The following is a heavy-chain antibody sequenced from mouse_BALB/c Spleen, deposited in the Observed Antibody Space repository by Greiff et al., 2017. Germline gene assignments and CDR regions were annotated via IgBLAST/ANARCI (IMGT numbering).Heavy chain of an antibody. CDR3: ARDKGSTMMTPFAY. J-gene: IGHJ3*01. Sequence: EVKLMESGGGLVKPGGSLKLSCAASGFTFSSYAMSWVRQTPEKRLEWVASISSGGSTYYPDTVKGRFTISRDNAKNNLYLQMSSLKSEDTAMYYCARDKGSTMMTPFAYWGQGTLVTVSA. D-gene: IGHD2-4*01. CDR2: ISSGGST. CDR1: GFTFSSYA. V-gene: IGHV5-6-5*01.